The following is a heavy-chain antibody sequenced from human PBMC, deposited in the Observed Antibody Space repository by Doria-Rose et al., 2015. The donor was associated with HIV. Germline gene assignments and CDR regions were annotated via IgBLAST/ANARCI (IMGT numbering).Heavy chain of an antibody. CDR3: ATGVTLDY. V-gene: IGHV3-21*01. CDR2: ISSTSAYI. J-gene: IGHJ4*02. CDR1: GFTFSSHR. D-gene: IGHD3-10*01. Sequence: VQLQESGGGLVRPGGSLRLSCATSGFTFSSHRINWVRQAPGKGLEWVSSISSTSAYINYADSVRGRFTISRDNARNSLYLQMDSLRAEDTVIYYCATGVTLDYWGQGTLVTVSS.